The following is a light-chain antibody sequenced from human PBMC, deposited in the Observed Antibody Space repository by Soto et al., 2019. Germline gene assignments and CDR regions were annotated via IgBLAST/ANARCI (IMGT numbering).Light chain of an antibody. CDR3: LQHNTYPWT. V-gene: IGKV1-17*01. CDR2: AAS. CDR1: QAIRHD. J-gene: IGKJ1*01. Sequence: DIQMTQSPSSPAASVGDKGTSTWRAIQAIRHDLGWYQQKPGKAPKRLIYAASSLDSEVPLKFSGSGSGTEFALTISSLQPEDFATYYCLQHNTYPWTFGQGTKVDIK.